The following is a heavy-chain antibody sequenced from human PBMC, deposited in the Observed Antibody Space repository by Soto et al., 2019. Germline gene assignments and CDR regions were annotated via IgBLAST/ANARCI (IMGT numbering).Heavy chain of an antibody. J-gene: IGHJ4*02. D-gene: IGHD6-19*01. CDR3: ARGPFSSGWYLSGY. Sequence: GGSLRLSCAASGFTFSSYAMHWVRQAPGKGLEWVAAISYDGSNKYYADSVKGRFTISRDISKNTLYLQMNSLRSEDTAVYYCARGPFSSGWYLSGYWGQGTLVTVSS. V-gene: IGHV3-30-3*01. CDR2: ISYDGSNK. CDR1: GFTFSSYA.